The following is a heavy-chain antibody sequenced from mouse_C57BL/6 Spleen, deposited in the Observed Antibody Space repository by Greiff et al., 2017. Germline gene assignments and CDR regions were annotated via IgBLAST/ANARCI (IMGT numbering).Heavy chain of an antibody. Sequence: EVQVVESGGGLVQPKGSLKLSCAASGFSFNTYAMNWVRQAPGKGLEWVARIRSKSNNYATYYADSVKDRFTISRDDSESMLYLQMNNLKTEDTAMYYCVRSQLLRYGAMDYWGQGTSVTVSS. D-gene: IGHD1-1*01. V-gene: IGHV10-1*01. CDR1: GFSFNTYA. CDR2: IRSKSNNYAT. J-gene: IGHJ4*01. CDR3: VRSQLLRYGAMDY.